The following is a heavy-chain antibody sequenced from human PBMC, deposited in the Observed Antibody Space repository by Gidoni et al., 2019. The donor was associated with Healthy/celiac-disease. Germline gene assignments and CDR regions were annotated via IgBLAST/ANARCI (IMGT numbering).Heavy chain of an antibody. D-gene: IGHD4-17*01. CDR1: GGSISSYY. J-gene: IGHJ5*02. Sequence: QVQLQESGPGLVKPSETLSLTCTVSGGSISSYYWSWIRQPPGKGLEWIGYIYYSGSTNYNPSLKSRVTISVDTSKNQFSLKLSSVTAADTAVYYCARQRRDYGDLAWFDPWGQGTLVTVSS. CDR2: IYYSGST. CDR3: ARQRRDYGDLAWFDP. V-gene: IGHV4-59*01.